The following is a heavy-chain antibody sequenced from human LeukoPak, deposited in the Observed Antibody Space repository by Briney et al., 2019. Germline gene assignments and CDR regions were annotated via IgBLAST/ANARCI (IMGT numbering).Heavy chain of an antibody. D-gene: IGHD3-22*01. CDR2: INPNSGGT. V-gene: IGHV1-2*02. J-gene: IGHJ4*02. Sequence: ASVKVSCKASGYTFTGYYMHWVRQAPGQGLEWMGWINPNSGGTNYAQKFQGRVTMTRDTSISTAYMELSRLRSDDTAVYYCARAERSMIVVVGFDYWGQGTLVTVSS. CDR3: ARAERSMIVVVGFDY. CDR1: GYTFTGYY.